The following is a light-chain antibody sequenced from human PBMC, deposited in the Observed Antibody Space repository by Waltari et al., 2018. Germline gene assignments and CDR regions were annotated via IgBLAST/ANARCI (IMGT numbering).Light chain of an antibody. CDR1: ETLGRK. CDR3: LKYNYWPPVT. Sequence: ETVMTQSPATLSVSPGERVTLSCSASETLGRKLDGYQHKPGQAPRLLIYDASARASGIPPRFSGGGSGTDFTLTSSSLQAEDFAVYYCLKYNYWPPVTFGGGTTVEVK. V-gene: IGKV3-15*01. CDR2: DAS. J-gene: IGKJ4*01.